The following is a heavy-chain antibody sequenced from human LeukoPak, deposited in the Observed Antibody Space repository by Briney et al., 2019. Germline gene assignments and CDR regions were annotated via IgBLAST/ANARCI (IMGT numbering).Heavy chain of an antibody. D-gene: IGHD3-3*01. V-gene: IGHV3-64D*09. Sequence: PGGSLRLSCSASGFTFSNYAMHWVRQAPGKGLEYVSAISTDGGNTYYADSVKGRFTISRDNSKNTLYLQMSSLRAEDTAVYYCVTLWRTDYNDAMDVWGQGTTDTLSS. CDR1: GFTFSNYA. CDR2: ISTDGGNT. J-gene: IGHJ6*02. CDR3: VTLWRTDYNDAMDV.